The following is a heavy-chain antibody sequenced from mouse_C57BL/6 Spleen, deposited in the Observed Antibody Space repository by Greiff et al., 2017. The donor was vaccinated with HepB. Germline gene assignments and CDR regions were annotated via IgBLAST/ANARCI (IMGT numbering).Heavy chain of an antibody. D-gene: IGHD1-1*01. CDR2: ISSGSSTI. CDR1: GFTFSDYG. J-gene: IGHJ3*01. Sequence: EVQGVESGGGLVKPGGSLKLSCAASGFTFSDYGMHWVRQAPEKGLEWVAYISSGSSTIYYADTVKGRFTISRDNAKNTLFLQMTSLRSEDTAMYYCARPRVITTVVEFAYWGQGTLVTVSA. V-gene: IGHV5-17*01. CDR3: ARPRVITTVVEFAY.